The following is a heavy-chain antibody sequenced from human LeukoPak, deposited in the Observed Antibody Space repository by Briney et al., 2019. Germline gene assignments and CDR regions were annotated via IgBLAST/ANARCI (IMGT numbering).Heavy chain of an antibody. D-gene: IGHD2-2*01. Sequence: SETLSLTCTVSGGSISSYYWSWIRQPPGKGLEWIGFIYYSGSTNYNPSLKSRVAISVDTSKNQFSLKLNSVTAADTAVYYCARGYCSSTICFQYFHHWGQGTLVTVSS. CDR2: IYYSGST. CDR1: GGSISSYY. CDR3: ARGYCSSTICFQYFHH. J-gene: IGHJ1*01. V-gene: IGHV4-59*01.